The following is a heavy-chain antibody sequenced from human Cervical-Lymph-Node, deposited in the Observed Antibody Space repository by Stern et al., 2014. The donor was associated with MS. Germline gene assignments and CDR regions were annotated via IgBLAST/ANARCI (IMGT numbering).Heavy chain of an antibody. CDR1: GYTFTGYY. V-gene: IGHV1-2*06. J-gene: IGHJ4*02. CDR2: INTNSGGT. Sequence: VQLVESGAEVKKPGASVKVSCKASGYTFTGYYMHWVRQAPGQGLEWMGRINTNSGGTNYQGRVSMTRDTSISTAYMELSRLRSDDTAVYYCAREAAMAVAGTGVDYWGQGTLVTVSS. D-gene: IGHD6-19*01. CDR3: AREAAMAVAGTGVDY.